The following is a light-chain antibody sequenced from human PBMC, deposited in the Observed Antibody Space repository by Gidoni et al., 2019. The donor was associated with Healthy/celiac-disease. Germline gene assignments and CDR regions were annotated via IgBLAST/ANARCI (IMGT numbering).Light chain of an antibody. CDR1: TGAVTSGYY. Sequence: QTVVTQEPSLTVSPGGTVTPTCASSTGAVTSGYYPNWFQQKPGQAPRALIYSTRKTHSWTPARFSGSLLGGNAALTLSGVQPEDEAEYYCLLYYGGAVVFGGGTKLTVL. CDR3: LLYYGGAVV. V-gene: IGLV7-43*01. CDR2: STR. J-gene: IGLJ2*01.